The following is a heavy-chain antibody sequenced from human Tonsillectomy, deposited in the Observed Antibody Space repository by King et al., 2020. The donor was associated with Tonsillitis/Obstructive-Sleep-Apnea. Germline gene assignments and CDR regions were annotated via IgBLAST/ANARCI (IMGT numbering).Heavy chain of an antibody. CDR3: VRDDKDGRHLDY. J-gene: IGHJ4*02. CDR2: INSSDGIT. D-gene: IGHD2-15*01. Sequence: VQLVQSGAEVKKPGASVKVSCKASGYTFTTNYVHWVRQAPGQGLEWMGIINSSDGITTYAQKFQGRVTMTRDTSTSTVNMELSSLRAEDTAVYYCVRDDKDGRHLDYWGQGSLVSVSS. CDR1: GYTFTTNY. V-gene: IGHV1-46*01.